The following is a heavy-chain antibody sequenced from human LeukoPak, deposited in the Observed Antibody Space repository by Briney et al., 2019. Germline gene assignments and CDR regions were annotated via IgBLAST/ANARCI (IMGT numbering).Heavy chain of an antibody. J-gene: IGHJ4*02. CDR3: ARQIASAGTAGFDF. V-gene: IGHV4-4*07. CDR1: GVSISSYY. CDR2: IYSTGST. D-gene: IGHD6-13*01. Sequence: SETLSLTCTAYGVSISSYYWSWLRQPAGKGLEWIGRIYSTGSTNYNPSLKSRVTMSVDTSKNQFSLRLRSVTAADTAVYYCARQIASAGTAGFDFWGQGALVTVSS.